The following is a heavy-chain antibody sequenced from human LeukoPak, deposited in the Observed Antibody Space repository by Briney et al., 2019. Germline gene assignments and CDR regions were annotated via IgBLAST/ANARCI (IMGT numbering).Heavy chain of an antibody. CDR1: GFTFSSYA. V-gene: IGHV3-23*01. J-gene: IGHJ4*02. D-gene: IGHD3-3*01. Sequence: GGSLRLSCAASGFTFSSYAMSWFRQAPGKGLEWVSAISGSGGSTYYADSVKGRFTISRDNSKNTLYLQMNSLRAEDTAVYYCAKYGDSASKSNWRRFLAPLDYWGQGTLVTVSS. CDR2: ISGSGGST. CDR3: AKYGDSASKSNWRRFLAPLDY.